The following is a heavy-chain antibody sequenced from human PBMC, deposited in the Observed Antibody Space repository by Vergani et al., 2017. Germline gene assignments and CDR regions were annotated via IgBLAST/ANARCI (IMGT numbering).Heavy chain of an antibody. CDR1: GFFFSDYY. J-gene: IGHJ6*02. Sequence: QVQLVESGGGLVKPGGSLRLSCTASGFFFSDYYMSWLRQAPGKGLEWISYIASSDTTVYYADSVKGRFTISRDNAKNSLYLEMNSLRAEDTAVYYCAKNPGISTTRHYYAMDVWGQGTTVTVSS. CDR2: IASSDTTV. D-gene: IGHD1-1*01. V-gene: IGHV3-11*04. CDR3: AKNPGISTTRHYYAMDV.